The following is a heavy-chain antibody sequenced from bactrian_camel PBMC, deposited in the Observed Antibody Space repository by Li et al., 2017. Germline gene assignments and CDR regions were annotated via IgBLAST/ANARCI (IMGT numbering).Heavy chain of an antibody. CDR2: INQDGGNT. V-gene: IGHV3S40*01. Sequence: VQLVESGGGLVQPGGSLRLSCAASGFTFSSYVMSWVRQAPGEGLEWVSGINQDGGNTYYADCVKGRFTISKDTEKNTLYLQMSSLKHEDTAMYYCAAKLPFECYVDSSGADFDNWGRGTQVTVS. J-gene: IGHJ6*01. CDR1: GFTFSSYV. CDR3: AAKLPFECYVDSSGADFDN. D-gene: IGHD3*01.